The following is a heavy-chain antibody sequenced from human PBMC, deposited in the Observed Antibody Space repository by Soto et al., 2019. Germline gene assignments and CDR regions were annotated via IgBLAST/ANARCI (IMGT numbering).Heavy chain of an antibody. Sequence: GASVKVSCKASGYTFTSYYMHWVRQAPGQGLEWMGIINPSGGSTSYAQKFQGRVTMTRDTSTSTVYMELSSLRSEDTAVYYCASRTGTNHYYYGMDVWGQGTTVTVSS. V-gene: IGHV1-46*01. CDR2: INPSGGST. D-gene: IGHD1-7*01. CDR3: ASRTGTNHYYYGMDV. CDR1: GYTFTSYY. J-gene: IGHJ6*02.